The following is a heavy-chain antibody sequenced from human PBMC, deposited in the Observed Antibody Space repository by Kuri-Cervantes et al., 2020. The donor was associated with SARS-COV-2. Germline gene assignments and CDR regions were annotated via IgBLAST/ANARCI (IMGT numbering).Heavy chain of an antibody. CDR2: ISSISSYI. D-gene: IGHD4-17*01. Sequence: GESLKISCAASGFTFSSYSMNWVRQAPGKGLEWVSSISSISSYIYYADSVKGRFTISRDNAKNSPYLQMNSLRAEDTALYYCARGDRYGDYQTFDYWGQGTLVTVSS. V-gene: IGHV3-21*04. CDR3: ARGDRYGDYQTFDY. J-gene: IGHJ4*02. CDR1: GFTFSSYS.